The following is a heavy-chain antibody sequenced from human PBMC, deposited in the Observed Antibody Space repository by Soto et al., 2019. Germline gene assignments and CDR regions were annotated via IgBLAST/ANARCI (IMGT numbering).Heavy chain of an antibody. Sequence: PGGSLRLSCAASGFTVSDNYITWVRQAPGKGLEWVSAISGSGGSTYYADSVKGRFTISRDNSKNTLYLQMNSLRAEDTAVYYCAKGSSGWYERFDYWGQGTLVTVSS. J-gene: IGHJ4*02. D-gene: IGHD6-19*01. CDR3: AKGSSGWYERFDY. CDR2: ISGSGGST. CDR1: GFTVSDNY. V-gene: IGHV3-23*01.